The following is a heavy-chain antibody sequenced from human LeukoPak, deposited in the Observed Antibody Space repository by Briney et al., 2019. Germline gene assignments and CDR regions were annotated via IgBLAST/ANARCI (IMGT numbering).Heavy chain of an antibody. V-gene: IGHV1-8*01. D-gene: IGHD6-13*01. CDR3: ARATGYSSSWYPYYFDY. Sequence: ASVKVSCKASGYTFTSYDINWVRQATGQGLEWMGWMNPNSGNTGYAQKFQGRVTMTRNTSISTAYMELSSLRSEDTAVYYCARATGYSSSWYPYYFDYWGQETLVTVPS. J-gene: IGHJ4*02. CDR1: GYTFTSYD. CDR2: MNPNSGNT.